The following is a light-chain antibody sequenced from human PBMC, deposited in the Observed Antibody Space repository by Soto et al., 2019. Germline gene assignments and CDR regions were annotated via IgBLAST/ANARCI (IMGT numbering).Light chain of an antibody. V-gene: IGLV2-14*03. CDR2: DVS. Sequence: QSALTQPASVSASPGQSITISCTGTSSDVGAYDFVSWYQQHPGEVPKLMIFDVSSRPSGVSDRFSGSKSGNTASLTISGLQAEDEGDYYCSSYTSGSTHVFGSGTKLTVL. CDR1: SSDVGAYDF. J-gene: IGLJ1*01. CDR3: SSYTSGSTHV.